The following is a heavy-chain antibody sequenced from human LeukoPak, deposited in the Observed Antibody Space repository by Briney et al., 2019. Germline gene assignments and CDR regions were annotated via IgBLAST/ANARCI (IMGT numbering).Heavy chain of an antibody. CDR3: ARDQYQHVALGYYYYYMDV. J-gene: IGHJ6*03. CDR2: IYTSGST. D-gene: IGHD2-2*01. V-gene: IGHV4-4*07. CDR1: GGSISSYY. Sequence: SETLSLTCTVPGGSISSYYWSWIRQPAAKGLEWIGRIYTSGSTNYNPSLKSRVTMSVDTSKNQFSLKLSSVTAADTAVYYCARDQYQHVALGYYYYYMDVWGKGTTVTVSS.